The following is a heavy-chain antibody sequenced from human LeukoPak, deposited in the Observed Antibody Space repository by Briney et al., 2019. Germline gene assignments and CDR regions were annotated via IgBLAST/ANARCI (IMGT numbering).Heavy chain of an antibody. Sequence: GGSLRLSCAASGFTFSSYAMSWVRQAPGKGLEWVSAISGSGGSTYYADSVKGRFTISRDNSKNTLYLQMNSLRAEDTAVYYCANSVLLWFRELSWAFDIWGQGTMVTVSS. CDR1: GFTFSSYA. V-gene: IGHV3-23*01. CDR3: ANSVLLWFRELSWAFDI. CDR2: ISGSGGST. D-gene: IGHD3-10*01. J-gene: IGHJ3*02.